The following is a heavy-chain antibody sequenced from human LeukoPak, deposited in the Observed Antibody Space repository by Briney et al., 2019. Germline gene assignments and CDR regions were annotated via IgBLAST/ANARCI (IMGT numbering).Heavy chain of an antibody. CDR3: TTDRIVAVGPQFDY. J-gene: IGHJ4*02. CDR2: IKRETDGGTT. Sequence: GRSLRLSCAVSGLSLRNVWMNWLRQAPGKGLEWVGLIKRETDGGTTDYAAPVKGRFTVSRDDSKSTLYLQMNSLKAEDTAMYYCTTDRIVAVGPQFDYWGQGTLVTVSS. V-gene: IGHV3-15*07. CDR1: GLSLRNVW. D-gene: IGHD6-13*01.